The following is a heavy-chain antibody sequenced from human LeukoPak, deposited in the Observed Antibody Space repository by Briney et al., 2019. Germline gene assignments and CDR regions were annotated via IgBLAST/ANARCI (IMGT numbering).Heavy chain of an antibody. J-gene: IGHJ4*02. Sequence: ASVKVSCKVSGYTLAELSMHWVRQAPGKGLEWRGGFDPEDGETIYAQKFQGRVTMTEDTSTDTAYMELSSLRSEDTAVYYCARCADSPIVGSQGYFDYWGQGPLVTVSS. CDR3: ARCADSPIVGSQGYFDY. CDR1: GYTLAELS. D-gene: IGHD1-26*01. CDR2: FDPEDGET. V-gene: IGHV1-24*01.